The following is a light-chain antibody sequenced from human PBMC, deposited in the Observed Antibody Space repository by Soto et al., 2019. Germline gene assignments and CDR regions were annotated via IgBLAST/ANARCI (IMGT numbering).Light chain of an antibody. V-gene: IGKV1-13*02. CDR3: QHFTSYPP. CDR1: QGISSA. Sequence: AIQLTQSPASLSASAGDRVTITCRASQGISSALAWYQQKPGKAPKLLIYDASSWESGVPSRFSGSGSGSDFTLTLSCVQFADFATYYCQHFTSYPPFGGGTKLEIK. CDR2: DAS. J-gene: IGKJ4*01.